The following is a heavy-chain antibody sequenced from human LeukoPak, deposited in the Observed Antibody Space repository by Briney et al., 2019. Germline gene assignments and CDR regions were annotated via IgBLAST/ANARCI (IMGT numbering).Heavy chain of an antibody. CDR2: INHSGST. CDR1: GGSFSGYY. CDR3: ARGQFDY. J-gene: IGHJ4*02. V-gene: IGHV4-34*01. Sequence: PSETLSLTCAVYGGSFSGYYWSWIRQPPGKGLEWVGEINHSGSTNYNPSLKSRVTISVDTSKNQFSLKLSSVTAADTAVYYCARGQFDYWGQGNLVTVSS.